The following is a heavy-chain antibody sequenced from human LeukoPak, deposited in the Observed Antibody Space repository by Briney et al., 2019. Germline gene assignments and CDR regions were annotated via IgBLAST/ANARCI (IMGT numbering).Heavy chain of an antibody. CDR1: GFTFSSYW. CDR3: ARDRSSGWPKNLRYIDY. Sequence: PGGSLRLSCAASGFTFSSYWMHWVRQAPGKGLVWVSRINTDGSSTSYADSVKGRFTISRDNAKNTLYLQMNSLRAEDTAVYYCARDRSSGWPKNLRYIDYWGQGTLVTVSS. J-gene: IGHJ4*02. D-gene: IGHD6-19*01. CDR2: INTDGSST. V-gene: IGHV3-74*01.